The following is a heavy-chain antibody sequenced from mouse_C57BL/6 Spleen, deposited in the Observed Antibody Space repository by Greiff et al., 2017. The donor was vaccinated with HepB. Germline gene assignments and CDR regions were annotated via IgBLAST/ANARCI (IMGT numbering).Heavy chain of an antibody. CDR2: IHPNSGST. CDR1: GYTFTSYW. D-gene: IGHD1-1*01. J-gene: IGHJ4*01. V-gene: IGHV1-64*01. Sequence: QVQLQQSGAELVKPGASVKLSCKASGYTFTSYWMHWVKQRPGQGLEWIGMIHPNSGSTNYNEKFKSKATLTVDKSSSTAYMQLSSLTSEDSAVYYCARGDHYYGSSFFYAMEYWGQGTSVTVSS. CDR3: ARGDHYYGSSFFYAMEY.